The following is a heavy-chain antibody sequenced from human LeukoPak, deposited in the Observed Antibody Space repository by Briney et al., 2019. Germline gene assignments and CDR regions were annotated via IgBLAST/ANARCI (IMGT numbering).Heavy chain of an antibody. CDR1: GFTFSNYW. V-gene: IGHV3-7*01. CDR2: INEDGSEK. CDR3: ARVYCSSTSCFYFDY. Sequence: QSGGSLRLSCAASGFTFSNYWMSWVRQAPGKGLEWVANINEDGSEKYYVDSVKGRFTISRDNAKNSLYLQMNSLRAEDTAVYYCARVYCSSTSCFYFDYWGQGTLVTVSS. J-gene: IGHJ4*02. D-gene: IGHD2-2*01.